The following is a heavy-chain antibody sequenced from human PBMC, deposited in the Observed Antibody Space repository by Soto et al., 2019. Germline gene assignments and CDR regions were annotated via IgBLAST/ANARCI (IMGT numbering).Heavy chain of an antibody. D-gene: IGHD2-15*01. CDR1: GYTFTSYG. J-gene: IGHJ6*02. Sequence: QVQLVQSGAEVKKPGASVKVSCKASGYTFTSYGISWVRQAPGQGLEWMGWISAYNGNTNYAQKLQGRVTMTTDTSTSTAHMELRSLRSDDTAVYYCARTGYCSGGSCYSSDYYYYYGMDVWGQGTTVTVSS. V-gene: IGHV1-18*01. CDR3: ARTGYCSGGSCYSSDYYYYYGMDV. CDR2: ISAYNGNT.